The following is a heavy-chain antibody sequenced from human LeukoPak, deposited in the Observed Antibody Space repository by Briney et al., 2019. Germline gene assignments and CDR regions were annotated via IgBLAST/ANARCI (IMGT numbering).Heavy chain of an antibody. CDR2: ISSSSSYI. CDR1: GFTFSSYS. J-gene: IGHJ4*02. D-gene: IGHD2-21*02. CDR3: ARAISVVVTAINY. Sequence: GGSLRLSCAASGFTFSSYSMNWVRQAPGKGLEWVSSISSSSSYIYYADSVKGRFTISRDNAKNSLYLQMNSLRAEDTAVYYCARAISVVVTAINYWGQGTLVTVSS. V-gene: IGHV3-21*01.